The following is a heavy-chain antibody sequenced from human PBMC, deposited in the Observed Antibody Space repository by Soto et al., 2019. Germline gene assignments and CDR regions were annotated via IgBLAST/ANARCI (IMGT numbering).Heavy chain of an antibody. D-gene: IGHD3-9*01. Sequence: ASVKVSCKASGYTVTSYGISWVRQAPGQGLEWMGWISAYNGNTNYAQKLQGRVTMTTDTSTSTAYMELRSLRSDDTAVYYCARDFGRYDILRLPEYYYYGMDVWGQGTTVTVSS. CDR1: GYTVTSYG. J-gene: IGHJ6*02. CDR2: ISAYNGNT. CDR3: ARDFGRYDILRLPEYYYYGMDV. V-gene: IGHV1-18*01.